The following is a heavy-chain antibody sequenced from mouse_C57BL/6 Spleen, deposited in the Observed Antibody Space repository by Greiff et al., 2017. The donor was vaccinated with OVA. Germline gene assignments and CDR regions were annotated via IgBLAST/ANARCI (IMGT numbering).Heavy chain of an antibody. CDR1: GFTFSSYG. Sequence: EVQRVESGGDLVKPGGSLKLSCAASGFTFSSYGMSWVRQTPDKRLEWVATISSGGSYTYYPDSVKGRFTISRDNAKNTLYLQMSSLKSEDTAMYYCARRGPFAYWGQGTLVTVSA. V-gene: IGHV5-6*01. CDR3: ARRGPFAY. J-gene: IGHJ3*01. CDR2: ISSGGSYT.